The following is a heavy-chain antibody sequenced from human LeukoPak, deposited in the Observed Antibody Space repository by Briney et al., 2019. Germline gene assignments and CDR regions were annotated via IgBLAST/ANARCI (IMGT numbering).Heavy chain of an antibody. CDR2: INHSGST. CDR1: GGSISSYY. J-gene: IGHJ4*02. CDR3: ARGYYYDTSAYIHFDY. V-gene: IGHV4-34*01. Sequence: SETLSLTCTVSGGSISSYYWSWIRQPPGKGLEWIGEINHSGSTNYNPSLKSRVTISVDTSKNQFSLKLSSVTAADTAVYYCARGYYYDTSAYIHFDYWGQGALVTVSS. D-gene: IGHD3-22*01.